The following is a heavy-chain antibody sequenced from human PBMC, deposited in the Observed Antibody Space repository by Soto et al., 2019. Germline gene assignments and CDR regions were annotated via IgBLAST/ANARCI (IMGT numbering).Heavy chain of an antibody. Sequence: GGSLRLSCAASGFTFSSYSMNWVRQAPGKGLEWVSSISSSSSYIYYADSVKGRFTISRDNAKNSLYLQMNSLRAEDTAVYYCARDLGGPLRFLVMGAFDIWGQGTMVTVSS. CDR3: ARDLGGPLRFLVMGAFDI. CDR2: ISSSSSYI. CDR1: GFTFSSYS. V-gene: IGHV3-21*01. J-gene: IGHJ3*02. D-gene: IGHD3-3*01.